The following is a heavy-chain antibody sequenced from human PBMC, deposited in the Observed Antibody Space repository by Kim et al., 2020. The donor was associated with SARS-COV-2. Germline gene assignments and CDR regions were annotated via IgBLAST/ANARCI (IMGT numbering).Heavy chain of an antibody. CDR1: GFSFNDYT. Sequence: GGSLRLSCAASGFSFNDYTMHWVRQAPGKGLEWVSLISWDGGITYYADAVKGRFTISRDNSNNSLYLQMDSLGIEDTALYYCAKGFGVVISAWYLFDAWGQGALVTVSS. J-gene: IGHJ1*01. CDR3: AKGFGVVISAWYLFDA. D-gene: IGHD2-21*01. V-gene: IGHV3-43*01. CDR2: ISWDGGIT.